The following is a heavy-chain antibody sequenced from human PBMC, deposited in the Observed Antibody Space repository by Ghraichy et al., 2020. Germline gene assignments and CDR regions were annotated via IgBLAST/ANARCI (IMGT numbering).Heavy chain of an antibody. CDR3: ARGVRFHVGESWFYGWLDL. Sequence: ETLSLTCPVSGDSMRGYYWNWIRQPPGKGLEWIGYVFYTGSTNYNSSLESRVTISRDTSQNQISLELRSVNVADTAVYYCARGVRFHVGESWFYGWLDLWGRGTLVTVSS. CDR1: GDSMRGYY. CDR2: VFYTGST. J-gene: IGHJ5*02. V-gene: IGHV4-59*01. D-gene: IGHD3-16*01.